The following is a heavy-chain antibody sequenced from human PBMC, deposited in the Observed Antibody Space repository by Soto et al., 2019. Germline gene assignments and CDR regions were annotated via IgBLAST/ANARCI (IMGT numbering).Heavy chain of an antibody. J-gene: IGHJ4*02. V-gene: IGHV1-46*01. CDR2: INASGGST. Sequence: ASVKVSCKASGYTFTSYYMHWVRQAPGQGLEWMGIINASGGSTSYAQKLQGRVTMTRDTSTRTAYMELRSLRSDDTAVYYCARVRSPGYYGSGAPIDYWGQGTLVTVSS. D-gene: IGHD3-10*01. CDR3: ARVRSPGYYGSGAPIDY. CDR1: GYTFTSYY.